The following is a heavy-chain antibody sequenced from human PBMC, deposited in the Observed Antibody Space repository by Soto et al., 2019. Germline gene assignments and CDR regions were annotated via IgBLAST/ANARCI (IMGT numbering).Heavy chain of an antibody. CDR1: GGSISSYY. J-gene: IGHJ4*02. CDR3: AREFAKYDFWSGYYYFDY. D-gene: IGHD3-3*01. V-gene: IGHV4-4*07. Sequence: ASETLSLTCTVSGGSISSYYWSWIRQPAGKGLEWIGRIYTSGSTNYNPSLKSRVTMSVDTSKNQFSLKLSSVTAADTAVYYCAREFAKYDFWSGYYYFDYWGQGTLVTVSS. CDR2: IYTSGST.